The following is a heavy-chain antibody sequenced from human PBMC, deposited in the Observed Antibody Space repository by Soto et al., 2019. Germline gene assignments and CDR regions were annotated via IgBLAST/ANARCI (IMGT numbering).Heavy chain of an antibody. CDR1: IGSFSGYY. D-gene: IGHD3-22*01. CDR2: INHSGSA. Sequence: SETLSLTCAVYIGSFSGYYWSWIRQPPGKGLEWIGEINHSGSANYNPSLRSRVTISVDTSKNQFSLKLSSVTAADTAAYYCARGQHMATITTYFDYWGQGTLVTV. V-gene: IGHV4-34*01. J-gene: IGHJ4*02. CDR3: ARGQHMATITTYFDY.